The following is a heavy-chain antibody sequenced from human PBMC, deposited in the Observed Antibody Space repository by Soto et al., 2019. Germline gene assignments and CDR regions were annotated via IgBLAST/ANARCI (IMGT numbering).Heavy chain of an antibody. CDR3: AKEPPRGVDCSGGSCYSGFSDKVTDDVY. D-gene: IGHD2-15*01. V-gene: IGHV3-23*01. CDR1: GFTFSSYA. Sequence: GGSLRLSCAASGFTFSSYAMSWVRQAPGKGLEWVSAISGSGGSTYYADSVKGRFTISRDNSKNTLYLQMNSLRAEDTAVYYCAKEPPRGVDCSGGSCYSGFSDKVTDDVYWGQGTLVTVSS. CDR2: ISGSGGST. J-gene: IGHJ4*02.